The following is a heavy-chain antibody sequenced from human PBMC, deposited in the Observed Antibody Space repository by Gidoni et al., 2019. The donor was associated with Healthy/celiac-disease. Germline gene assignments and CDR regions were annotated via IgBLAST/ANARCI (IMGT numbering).Heavy chain of an antibody. CDR2: INPSGGST. J-gene: IGHJ6*03. CDR3: ARDMVEQYCSSTSCYSRTYYMDV. V-gene: IGHV1-46*01. CDR1: GYTFTSYY. D-gene: IGHD2-2*01. Sequence: QVQLVQSGAEVKKPGASVKVSCKASGYTFTSYYMHWVRQAPGQGLEWMGIINPSGGSTSYAQKFQGRVTMTRDTSTSTVYMELSSLRSEDTAVYYCARDMVEQYCSSTSCYSRTYYMDVWGKGTTVTVSS.